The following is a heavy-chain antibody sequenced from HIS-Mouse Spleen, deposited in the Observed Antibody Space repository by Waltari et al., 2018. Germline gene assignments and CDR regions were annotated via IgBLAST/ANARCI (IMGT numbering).Heavy chain of an antibody. CDR2: IYYSGST. V-gene: IGHV4-59*08. D-gene: IGHD3-3*01. Sequence: QVQLQESGPGLVKPSETLSLTCTVSGGSISSYYWSWIRQPPGKGLEGIGYIYYSGSTNYNPPLKSRVPISVDPSKNPFSLKLSSVTAADTAVYYCAGRLRFLEWLPRGDAFDIWGQGTMVTVSS. CDR3: AGRLRFLEWLPRGDAFDI. J-gene: IGHJ3*02. CDR1: GGSISSYY.